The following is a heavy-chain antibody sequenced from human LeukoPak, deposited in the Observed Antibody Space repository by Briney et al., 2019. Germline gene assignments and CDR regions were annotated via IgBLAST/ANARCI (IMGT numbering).Heavy chain of an antibody. CDR1: GFTFSSYG. Sequence: PGRSLRLSCAASGFTFSSYGMHWVRRAPGKGLEWVAVISYDGSNKYYADSVKGRFTISRDNPKNTLYLQMNSLRAEDTAVYYCAKATGTYCSGGSCSRGPGYWGQGTLVTVSS. J-gene: IGHJ4*02. V-gene: IGHV3-30*18. D-gene: IGHD2-15*01. CDR3: AKATGTYCSGGSCSRGPGY. CDR2: ISYDGSNK.